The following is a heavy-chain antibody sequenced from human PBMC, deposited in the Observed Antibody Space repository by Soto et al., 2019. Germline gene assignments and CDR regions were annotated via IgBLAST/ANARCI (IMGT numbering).Heavy chain of an antibody. Sequence: QLQLQESGPGLVKPSETLALSCAVSGYSISSSSNKWGWTRQPPGKGLEWIVSVYYGQTTYQNPSLKSRVTIAVDTSKNQFSLRLSSVTAADTARYYCAGYYWNAVAQIDYWGQGILVTVSS. J-gene: IGHJ4*02. D-gene: IGHD3-3*01. CDR1: GYSISSSSNK. CDR3: AGYYWNAVAQIDY. CDR2: VYYGQTT. V-gene: IGHV4-39*01.